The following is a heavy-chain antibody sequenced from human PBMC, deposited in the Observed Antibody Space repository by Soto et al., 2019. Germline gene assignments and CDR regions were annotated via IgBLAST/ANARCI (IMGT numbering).Heavy chain of an antibody. D-gene: IGHD3-22*01. CDR2: LYYSGST. V-gene: IGHV4-30-4*01. CDR3: ARVMIVVPYGHGMDV. CDR1: GGSISSGDYY. Sequence: SETLSLTCTVSGGSISSGDYYWRWIRQPPGKGLEWIWYLYYSGSTYYNPSLKSRVTISVDTSKNQFSLKLSSVTAADTAVYYCARVMIVVPYGHGMDVWGQGTTVTVSS. J-gene: IGHJ6*02.